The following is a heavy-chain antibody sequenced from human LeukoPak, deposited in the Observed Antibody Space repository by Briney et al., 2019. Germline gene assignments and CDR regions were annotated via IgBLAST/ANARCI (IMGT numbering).Heavy chain of an antibody. V-gene: IGHV4-59*01. CDR1: GGSISNYY. Sequence: SETLSLTCTVSGGSISNYYRSWTRQPPGKGLEWIGYIFHSGNTNYNPSLKSRVTISIDTSTNQFTLKVSSVTAADTAMYYCGSVSNEDFFDYWGQGTLVTVSS. D-gene: IGHD1-1*01. CDR3: GSVSNEDFFDY. CDR2: IFHSGNT. J-gene: IGHJ4*02.